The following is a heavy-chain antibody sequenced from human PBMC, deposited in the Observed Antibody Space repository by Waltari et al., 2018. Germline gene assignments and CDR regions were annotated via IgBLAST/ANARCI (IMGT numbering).Heavy chain of an antibody. D-gene: IGHD1-26*01. Sequence: EVQLVESGGGLVQPGRSLRLSCAVSGFNFDDYAMHWVRQAPGKGLELVSGISWNSDNIGYADSVKGRFTISRDNAKNSLYLQMNSLRPEDTALYYCAKGHSGSYGLKDWGQGTLVTVSS. CDR2: ISWNSDNI. J-gene: IGHJ4*02. V-gene: IGHV3-9*01. CDR1: GFNFDDYA. CDR3: AKGHSGSYGLKD.